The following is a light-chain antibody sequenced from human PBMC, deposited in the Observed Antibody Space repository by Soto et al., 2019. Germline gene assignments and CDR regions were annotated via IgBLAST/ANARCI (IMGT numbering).Light chain of an antibody. CDR3: LQDHNYPRT. CDR1: QDIRSE. Sequence: ASQMTQSPSSLSASVGDRVTITCRASQDIRSELGWYQQKPGKAPKVLIYGASSLQSGVPSRFSGSGSGTDFTLTISSLQPEDFATYYCLQDHNYPRTFGQGTKVEIK. V-gene: IGKV1-6*01. CDR2: GAS. J-gene: IGKJ1*01.